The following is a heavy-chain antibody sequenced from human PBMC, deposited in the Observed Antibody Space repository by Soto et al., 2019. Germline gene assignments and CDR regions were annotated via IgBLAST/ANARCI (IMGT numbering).Heavy chain of an antibody. J-gene: IGHJ6*04. D-gene: IGHD3-16*01. CDR2: IYYSGST. Sequence: SETLSLTCTVSGGSISSSSYYWGWIRQPPGKGLEWIGSIYYSGSTYYNPSLKSRVTISVDTSKNQFSLKLSSVTAADTAVYYCIESRAYYDYDFLDVWGKGTTVTVSS. CDR3: IESRAYYDYDFLDV. V-gene: IGHV4-39*01. CDR1: GGSISSSSYY.